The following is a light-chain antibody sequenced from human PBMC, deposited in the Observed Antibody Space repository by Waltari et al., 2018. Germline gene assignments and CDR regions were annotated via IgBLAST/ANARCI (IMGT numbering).Light chain of an antibody. J-gene: IGLJ1*01. Sequence: QSGLTQPASVSGSPGQSITISCTGTSSHVGHYNLVSWYQQYPGKAPKLMVYEVTTRTSGVSDRFSGSKSGNTASLTIYGLQSEDEADYYCCSYAGLGIYVFGTGTKVTVL. CDR2: EVT. CDR1: SSHVGHYNL. V-gene: IGLV2-23*02. CDR3: CSYAGLGIYV.